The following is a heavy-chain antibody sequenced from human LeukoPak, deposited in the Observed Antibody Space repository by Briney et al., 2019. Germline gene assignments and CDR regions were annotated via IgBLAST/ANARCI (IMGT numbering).Heavy chain of an antibody. J-gene: IGHJ5*02. V-gene: IGHV1-8*01. CDR1: GYTFTSYD. Sequence: ASVKVSCKASGYTFTSYDINWVRQATGQGLEWMGWMNPNSGNTGYAQKFQGRVTMTRDTSISTAYMELSGLRSDDTAVYYCARGLRYSSGWYGSNWFDPWGQGTLVTVSS. CDR3: ARGLRYSSGWYGSNWFDP. CDR2: MNPNSGNT. D-gene: IGHD6-19*01.